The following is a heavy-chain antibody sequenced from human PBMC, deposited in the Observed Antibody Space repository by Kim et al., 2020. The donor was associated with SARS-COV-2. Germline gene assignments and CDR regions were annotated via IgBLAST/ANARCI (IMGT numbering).Heavy chain of an antibody. D-gene: IGHD1-20*01. V-gene: IGHV3-23*01. J-gene: IGHJ4*02. CDR2: IGSAGRPA. CDR1: GFTFSRYS. CDR3: AKEITTGGKWYSDS. Sequence: GGSLRLSCAASGFTFSRYSMNWVRQAPGKGLEWVSVIGSAGRPAYYADSVKGRFTISRDNSRNTVYLQMSSLRAEDTAIYYCAKEITTGGKWYSDSWGQGTLVTVSS.